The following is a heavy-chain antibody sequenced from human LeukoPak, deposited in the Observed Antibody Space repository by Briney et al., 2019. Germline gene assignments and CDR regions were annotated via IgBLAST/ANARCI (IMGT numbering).Heavy chain of an antibody. V-gene: IGHV1-18*04. J-gene: IGHJ4*02. Sequence: GASVKVSCKASGYTFTGYYMHWVRQAPGQGLEWMGWISGYNGITNYPQKLQGRVFMTTDTSTSTAYMDLRSLRSDDTAVYYCARDQSPGLFDYWGQGTLVTVSS. CDR2: ISGYNGIT. CDR1: GYTFTGYY. CDR3: ARDQSPGLFDY.